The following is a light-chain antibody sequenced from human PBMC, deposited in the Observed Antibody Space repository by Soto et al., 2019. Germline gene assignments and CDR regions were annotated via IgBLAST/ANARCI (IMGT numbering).Light chain of an antibody. CDR2: GAS. Sequence: ESVLTQSPGTLALSLGERATVSCRASQSVSSSYLAWYEHKTGQAPRLLIPGASNRAAGIPDRFSGSGSGTAFTLTINRLEPEDFAVYYCQQYGSSITFGQGTRLEI. CDR3: QQYGSSIT. J-gene: IGKJ5*01. CDR1: QSVSSSY. V-gene: IGKV3-20*01.